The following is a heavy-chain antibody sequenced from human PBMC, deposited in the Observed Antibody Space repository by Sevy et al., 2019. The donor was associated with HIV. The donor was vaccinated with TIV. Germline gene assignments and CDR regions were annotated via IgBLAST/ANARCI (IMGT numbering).Heavy chain of an antibody. V-gene: IGHV4-59*08. D-gene: IGHD7-27*01. Sequence: SETLSLTCTVSGGSISSYYWSWIRQPPGKGLEWIGYIYYSGTTNYNPSLKSRVTISVDTSKNLFSLKLGSVAAADTAGYYCARHGDPGEGYWGQGTLVTVSS. CDR1: GGSISSYY. CDR2: IYYSGTT. J-gene: IGHJ4*02. CDR3: ARHGDPGEGY.